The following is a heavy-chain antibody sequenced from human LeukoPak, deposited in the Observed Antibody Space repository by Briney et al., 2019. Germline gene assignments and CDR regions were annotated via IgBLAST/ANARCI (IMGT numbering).Heavy chain of an antibody. CDR2: IKSKTDGGTT. V-gene: IGHV3-15*01. J-gene: IGHJ4*02. CDR3: ITVRRGATTDY. Sequence: KPGGSLRLSCATSGFTFSNAWMSWVRQAPGKGLEWVGRIKSKTDGGTTDYAAPVKGRFSISRDDSKNTLDLQMNSLKTEDTAVYYCITVRRGATTDYWGQGTLVAVSS. CDR1: GFTFSNAW. D-gene: IGHD1-26*01.